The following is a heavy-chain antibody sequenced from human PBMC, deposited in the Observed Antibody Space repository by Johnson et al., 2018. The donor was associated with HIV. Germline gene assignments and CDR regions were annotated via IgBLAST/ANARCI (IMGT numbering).Heavy chain of an antibody. V-gene: IGHV3-64*01. Sequence: EVQLVESGGGVVQPGRSLRLSCAASGFTFSSYAMHWVRQAPGKGLEYVSAITSNGGSTYYAKSVKGRFTISRDNSKNFLYLQMNSLRVEDTAIYYCERAQLLADDEFNKWGQGTMVTGSS. CDR2: ITSNGGST. D-gene: IGHD6-6*01. CDR3: ERAQLLADDEFNK. CDR1: GFTFSSYA. J-gene: IGHJ3*01.